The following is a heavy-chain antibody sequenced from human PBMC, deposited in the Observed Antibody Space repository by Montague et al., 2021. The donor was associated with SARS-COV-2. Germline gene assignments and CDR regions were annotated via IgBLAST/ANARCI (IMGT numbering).Heavy chain of an antibody. J-gene: IGHJ5*02. CDR3: ARERRYCSGGSCYPGWFDP. V-gene: IGHV4-38-2*02. CDR1: GGSISSGHY. D-gene: IGHD2-15*01. CDR2: INHSGST. Sequence: SETLSLTCTVSGGSISSGHYWGWIRQPPGKGLEWIGSINHSGSTYYNPSPKSRVTITVDTSKNQFSLKLSSVTAADTTAYYCARERRYCSGGSCYPGWFDPWGQGTMVTVSS.